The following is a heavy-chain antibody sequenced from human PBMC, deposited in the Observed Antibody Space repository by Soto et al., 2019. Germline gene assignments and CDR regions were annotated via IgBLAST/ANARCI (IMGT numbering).Heavy chain of an antibody. J-gene: IGHJ6*02. Sequence: GASVKVSCKASGYTFTSYGISWVRQAPGQGLEWMGWISAYNGNTNYAQKLQGRVTMTTDTSTSTAYMELRSLRSDDTAVYYCARVPRGSGSYPRYYGMDVWGQGTTVTVSS. D-gene: IGHD1-26*01. CDR2: ISAYNGNT. CDR3: ARVPRGSGSYPRYYGMDV. CDR1: GYTFTSYG. V-gene: IGHV1-18*04.